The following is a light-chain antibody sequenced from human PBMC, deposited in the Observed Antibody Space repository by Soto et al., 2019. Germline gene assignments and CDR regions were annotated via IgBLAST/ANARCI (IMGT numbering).Light chain of an antibody. CDR3: SSYTFSSTLVV. Sequence: QSVLTQPASVSGSPGQSITISCTGTSSDVGGYNFVSWYQQHPGKAPRLMICEVNNRPSGVSDRFSGSKSGNTASLTISGLQAEDEADYYCSSYTFSSTLVVFGGGTKVTVL. CDR1: SSDVGGYNF. J-gene: IGLJ3*02. CDR2: EVN. V-gene: IGLV2-14*01.